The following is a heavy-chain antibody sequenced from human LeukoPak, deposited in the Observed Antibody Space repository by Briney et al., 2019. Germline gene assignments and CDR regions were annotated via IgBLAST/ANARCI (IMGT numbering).Heavy chain of an antibody. Sequence: PSETLSLTCTVSGGSISSYYWSWIRQPPGKGLEWIGYIYYSGSTNYNPSLKSRVTISVDTSKNQFSLKLSSVTAADTAVYYCARGEAPDFWSGYAFDIWGQGTMVTVSS. D-gene: IGHD3-3*01. J-gene: IGHJ3*02. V-gene: IGHV4-59*08. CDR2: IYYSGST. CDR1: GGSISSYY. CDR3: ARGEAPDFWSGYAFDI.